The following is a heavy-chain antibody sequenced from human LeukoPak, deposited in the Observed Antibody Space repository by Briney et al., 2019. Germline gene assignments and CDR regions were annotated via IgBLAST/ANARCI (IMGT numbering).Heavy chain of an antibody. CDR3: AKAGSPVAVAGPQS. V-gene: IGHV3-74*01. CDR1: GFTFSSHW. J-gene: IGHJ4*02. CDR2: INSDGSST. D-gene: IGHD6-19*01. Sequence: GGSLRLSCAASGFTFSSHWMHWVRQAPGKGLVRVSRINSDGSSTSYADSVKGRFTISRDNSKNTLYLQMNSLRAEDTAVYYCAKAGSPVAVAGPQSWGQGTLVTVSS.